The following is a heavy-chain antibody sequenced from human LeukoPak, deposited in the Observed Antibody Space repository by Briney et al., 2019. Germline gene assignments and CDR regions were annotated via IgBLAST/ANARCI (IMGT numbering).Heavy chain of an antibody. CDR2: INPNSGGT. CDR1: GYTFTGYY. CDR3: ARDAHYGDYYYYYMDV. D-gene: IGHD4-17*01. V-gene: IGHV1-2*02. Sequence: ASVKVSCKASGYTFTGYYVHWVRQAPGQGLEWMGWINPNSGGTNYAQKFQGRVTMTRDTSISTAYMELSRLRSDDTAVYYCARDAHYGDYYYYYMDVWGKGTTVTVSS. J-gene: IGHJ6*03.